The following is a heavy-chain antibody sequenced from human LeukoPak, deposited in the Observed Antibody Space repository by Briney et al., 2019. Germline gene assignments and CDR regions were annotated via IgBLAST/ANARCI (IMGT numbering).Heavy chain of an antibody. CDR3: AKESGGTTGTTGYFDY. J-gene: IGHJ4*02. CDR1: GFTFDDYA. Sequence: GRSLRLSCAASGFTFDDYAMHWVRQAPGKGLEWVSGISWNSGGIGYADSVKGRFTISRDNAKNSLYLQMNSLRAEDTALYYCAKESGGTTGTTGYFDYWGQGTLVTVSS. D-gene: IGHD1-1*01. V-gene: IGHV3-9*01. CDR2: ISWNSGGI.